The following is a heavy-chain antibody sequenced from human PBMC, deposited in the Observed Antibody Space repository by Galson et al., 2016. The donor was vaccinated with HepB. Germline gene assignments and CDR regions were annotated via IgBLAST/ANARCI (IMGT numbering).Heavy chain of an antibody. CDR2: IYSGGGS. V-gene: IGHV3-66*01. CDR1: GFSVGRNF. CDR3: ARKTDTSGKGDY. J-gene: IGHJ4*02. D-gene: IGHD3-22*01. Sequence: SLRLSCAASGFSVGRNFMTWVRQAPGRGLEGVSLIYSGGGSHYADSVKGRFTISRDNSKNTLYLQMNSLRAEDTAVYYCARKTDTSGKGDYWGQGTMVTVSS.